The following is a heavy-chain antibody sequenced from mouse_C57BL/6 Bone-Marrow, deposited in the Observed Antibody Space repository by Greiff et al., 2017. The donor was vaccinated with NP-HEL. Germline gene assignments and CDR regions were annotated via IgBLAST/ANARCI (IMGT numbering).Heavy chain of an antibody. Sequence: VQLKESGAELVRPGTSVKVSCKASGYAFTNYLIEWVKQRPGQGLEWIGVINPGSGGTNYNEKFTGKATLTADKSSRTAYMQLSSMTSEDSAVYVCARGITTVVEIDYWGQGTTLTGAS. CDR2: INPGSGGT. CDR3: ARGITTVVEIDY. V-gene: IGHV1-54*01. CDR1: GYAFTNYL. D-gene: IGHD1-1*01. J-gene: IGHJ2*01.